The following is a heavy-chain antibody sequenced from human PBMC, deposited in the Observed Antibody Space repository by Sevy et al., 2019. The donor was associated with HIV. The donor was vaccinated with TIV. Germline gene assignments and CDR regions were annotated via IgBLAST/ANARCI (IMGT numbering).Heavy chain of an antibody. V-gene: IGHV1-18*01. CDR2: ITAYNGNT. CDR3: GRAPSGGQGPGQYFHH. D-gene: IGHD1-26*01. Sequence: ASVKVSCKASGYTFTNYHITWVRQAPGQGLEWMGWITAYNGNTNYAQRLQGRVTMTTDTSTSTAYMELRSLRSDDTAVYYWGRAPSGGQGPGQYFHHWGQGTLVTVSS. J-gene: IGHJ1*01. CDR1: GYTFTNYH.